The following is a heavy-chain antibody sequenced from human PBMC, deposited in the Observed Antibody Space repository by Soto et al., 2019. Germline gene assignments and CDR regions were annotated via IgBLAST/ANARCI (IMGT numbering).Heavy chain of an antibody. J-gene: IGHJ5*02. Sequence: GGSLRLSVAALDFAFSGYAMTGVPRSPGKGLEWGLAISGSGGSKSYDDSVKGRFTTSRDNSNNTLYLQMNSLRDEDTAVYYCAKRLVVVAGIEDWFDPWGQGTLVTVSS. CDR1: DFAFSGYA. CDR2: ISGSGGSK. V-gene: IGHV3-23*01. D-gene: IGHD6-19*01. CDR3: AKRLVVVAGIEDWFDP.